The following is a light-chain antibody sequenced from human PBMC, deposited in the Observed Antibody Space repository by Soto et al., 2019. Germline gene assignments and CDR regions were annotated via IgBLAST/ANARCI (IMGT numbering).Light chain of an antibody. V-gene: IGKV3-20*01. CDR3: HQYCSSWT. Sequence: EVVLTQSPGTLSLFPGERATLSCRASQSVTTSYLAWFQQKPGQAPRPLIYGISNRATGIPDRFSGSGSGTDFTLTISRLAPEDFAVYYCHQYCSSWTFGQGTKVDIK. CDR2: GIS. J-gene: IGKJ1*01. CDR1: QSVTTSY.